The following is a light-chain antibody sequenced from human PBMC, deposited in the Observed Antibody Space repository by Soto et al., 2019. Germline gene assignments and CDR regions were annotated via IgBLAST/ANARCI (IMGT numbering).Light chain of an antibody. J-gene: IGLJ1*01. CDR2: EVS. CDR3: SSYSISTAYL. V-gene: IGLV2-14*01. CDR1: SSAVGGYDY. Sequence: QSVLTQPASGSGSPGQSITISSTGTSSAVGGYDYVASYQLHPGKAPKLVVFEVSNRPPGVSYRFSGSKSGNTASLTISGLQAEDEADYFCSSYSISTAYLFATGTKVTVL.